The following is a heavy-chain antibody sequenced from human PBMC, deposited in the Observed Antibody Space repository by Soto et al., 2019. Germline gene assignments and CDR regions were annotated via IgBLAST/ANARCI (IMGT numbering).Heavy chain of an antibody. CDR2: ISGSGGST. J-gene: IGHJ4*01. Sequence: EVQLLESGGGLVQPGGSLRLSCAASGFTFSSYAMSWVLQAPGKGLEWVSAISGSGGSTYYADSVKGRFTISRDNSKHRLYLKMNTLRAEFTDVYYCAKANYYYDCTGYYSDFDYWGHGVLVTV. CDR3: AKANYYYDCTGYYSDFDY. D-gene: IGHD3-22*01. V-gene: IGHV3-23*01. CDR1: GFTFSSYA.